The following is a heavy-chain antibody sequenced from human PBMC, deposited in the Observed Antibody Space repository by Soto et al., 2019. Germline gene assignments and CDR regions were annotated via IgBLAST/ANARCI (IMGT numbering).Heavy chain of an antibody. V-gene: IGHV3-64*01. CDR2: ISSNGGST. Sequence: EVQLVESGGGLVQPGGSLRLSCAASGFTFSSYAMHWVRQAPGKGLEYVSAISSNGGSTYYANSVKGRFTISRDNSKNTLYLQMGSQRAEDMAVYYCAREGGGYYFDYWGQGTLVTVSS. CDR3: AREGGGYYFDY. J-gene: IGHJ4*02. CDR1: GFTFSSYA. D-gene: IGHD3-16*01.